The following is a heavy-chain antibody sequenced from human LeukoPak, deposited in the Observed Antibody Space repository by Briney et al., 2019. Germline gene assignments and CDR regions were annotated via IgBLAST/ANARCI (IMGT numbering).Heavy chain of an antibody. V-gene: IGHV3-23*01. CDR3: ARDVEVCKIGACYWTTFDC. CDR2: ISRSGGNT. D-gene: IGHD2-21*02. CDR1: GFTFSSYA. Sequence: GRSLRLSCAASGFTFSSYAMTWVRQAPERGLEWVSSISRSGGNTYYADSVKGRFSLSRDTSSDTLYLQMNSLRAEDTAVYYCARDVEVCKIGACYWTTFDCWGQGTLVTVSS. J-gene: IGHJ4*02.